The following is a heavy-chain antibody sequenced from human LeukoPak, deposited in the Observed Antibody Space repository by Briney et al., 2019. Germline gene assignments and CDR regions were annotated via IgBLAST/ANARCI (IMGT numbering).Heavy chain of an antibody. J-gene: IGHJ4*02. V-gene: IGHV3-7*01. D-gene: IGHD2-8*01. CDR3: ARDRTRCFY. CDR2: IKEDGSEK. CDR1: GLTFSSYW. Sequence: GGSLSLSCAASGLTFSSYWMSWVRQAPGKGLEWVANIKEDGSEKHYVDSVKGRFTISRDNAKNSLYLQMNSLRAEDTAVYYCARDRTRCFYWGQGTLVTVSS.